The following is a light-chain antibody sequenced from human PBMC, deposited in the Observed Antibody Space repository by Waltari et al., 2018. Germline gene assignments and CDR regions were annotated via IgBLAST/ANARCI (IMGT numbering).Light chain of an antibody. Sequence: QSVLTQPPSVSAAPGQKVTISCSGSSFNIGNNYVSWYQQLPGTAPKLLIYDNNKRPSGIPDRCSGSKSGTSATLGITGLQTGDEADYYCGTWDSSLSAGWVFGGGTKLTVL. CDR2: DNN. J-gene: IGLJ3*02. CDR3: GTWDSSLSAGWV. CDR1: SFNIGNNY. V-gene: IGLV1-51*01.